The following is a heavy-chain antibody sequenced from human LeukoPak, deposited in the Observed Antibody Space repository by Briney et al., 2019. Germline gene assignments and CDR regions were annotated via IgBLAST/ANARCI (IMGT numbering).Heavy chain of an antibody. D-gene: IGHD1-26*01. V-gene: IGHV3-11*04. Sequence: GGSLRLSCAASGFTFSDYYMSWIRQAPGKGLEWASYISSSGSTIYYADSVKGRFTISRDNAKNSLYLQMNSQRAEDTAVYYCARASWSYSPYFDYWGQGTLVTVSS. CDR1: GFTFSDYY. CDR3: ARASWSYSPYFDY. CDR2: ISSSGSTI. J-gene: IGHJ4*02.